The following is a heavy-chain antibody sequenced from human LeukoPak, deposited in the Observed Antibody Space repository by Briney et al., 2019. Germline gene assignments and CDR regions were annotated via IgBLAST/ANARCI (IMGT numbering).Heavy chain of an antibody. D-gene: IGHD3-22*01. J-gene: IGHJ3*02. V-gene: IGHV3-21*01. CDR3: AREDYYDSSHAFDI. CDR2: ISSSSSYI. Sequence: GGSMGFSCAASGFIFSSYSMSCVRQAPGKGLEWASFISSSSSYIYYADAVKCRFTITRDNAKNSLYLQMNSLRAEDTAVYYCAREDYYDSSHAFDIWGEGTMVTVSS. CDR1: GFIFSSYS.